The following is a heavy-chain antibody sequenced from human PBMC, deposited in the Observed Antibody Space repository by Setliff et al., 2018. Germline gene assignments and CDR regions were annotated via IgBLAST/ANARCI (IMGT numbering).Heavy chain of an antibody. CDR1: GGSVSSTSHY. V-gene: IGHV4-39*07. CDR3: ARGITYYYHMDL. CDR2: VYYSGYT. J-gene: IGHJ6*03. D-gene: IGHD3-10*01. Sequence: PSETLSLTCNVSGGSVSSTSHYWGWIRQPPGKGMEWIGSVYYSGYTYYNPSLQSRVTISIDKSKNHFSLRVTSVTAADTAVYFCARGITYYYHMDLWGTGTTVTVSS.